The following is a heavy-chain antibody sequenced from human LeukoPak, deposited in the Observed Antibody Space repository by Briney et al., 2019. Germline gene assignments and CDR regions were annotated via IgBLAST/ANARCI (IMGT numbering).Heavy chain of an antibody. CDR2: ATT. D-gene: IGHD1-26*01. CDR1: GDSISSSSYY. J-gene: IGHJ6*02. CDR3: VRILGRYQEGMDV. Sequence: SSETLSLTCTVSGDSISSSSYYWGWVRQPPGTGLQWIATTYEGASLKSRVTISLDTSKNQFFLRLTSVTAADTAVYYCVRILGRYQEGMDVWGPGITVTVSS. V-gene: IGHV4-61*05.